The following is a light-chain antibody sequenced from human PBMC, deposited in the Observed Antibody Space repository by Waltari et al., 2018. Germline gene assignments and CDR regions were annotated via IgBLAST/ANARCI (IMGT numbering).Light chain of an antibody. CDR2: DVS. Sequence: QSALTQPASVSGSPGQSITISCTGTSSDVGDYTFSSWYQQHPGKAPKLMIFDVSKRPSGVSNRFSGSKSGNTASLTISGLQAEDEADYYCISYTSSSTWVFGGGTKLTVL. CDR1: SSDVGDYTF. J-gene: IGLJ3*02. CDR3: ISYTSSSTWV. V-gene: IGLV2-14*01.